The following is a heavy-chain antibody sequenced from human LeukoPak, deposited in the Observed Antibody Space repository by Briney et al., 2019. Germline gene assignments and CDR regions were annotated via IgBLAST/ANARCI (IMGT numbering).Heavy chain of an antibody. J-gene: IGHJ6*03. V-gene: IGHV4-59*01. CDR2: NSYSGST. CDR1: GDPISTYY. D-gene: IGHD4-17*01. Sequence: PSETLSLTCTVSGDPISTYYWSWIRQPPAKELEWIGYNSYSGSTNYNPSLKSRVTISVDTSKNQFSLKLSSVTAADTAVYYCARVFVRCMDVWGKGTTVTVSS. CDR3: ARVFVRCMDV.